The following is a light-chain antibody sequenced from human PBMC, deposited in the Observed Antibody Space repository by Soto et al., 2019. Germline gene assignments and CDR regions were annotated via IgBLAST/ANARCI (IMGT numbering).Light chain of an antibody. CDR2: GGS. J-gene: IGKJ5*01. CDR1: ESVRSG. V-gene: IGKV3-15*01. Sequence: EVVMPQSPATLSVTPGDSATLSCRASESVRSGLAWYQQKLGQAPRHLIYGGSIMAAGVPDRFSGSVSGTEFTLAISTLQSDDFAVYYCKHYNDWPTITFRQGTLLE. CDR3: KHYNDWPTIT.